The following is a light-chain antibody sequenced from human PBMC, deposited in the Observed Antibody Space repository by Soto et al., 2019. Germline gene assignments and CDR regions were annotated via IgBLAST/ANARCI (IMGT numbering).Light chain of an antibody. CDR2: SAS. Sequence: EIVLTQSPGTLSLSPGERVTLSCRASQSVSSNYLAWYQQKPGQAPRLLIYSASSRATGIPDRFSGSGSGTDFPLTIDRLEPEDFAVYYCQQYGGSPRVTFGGGTKVEIK. J-gene: IGKJ4*01. CDR3: QQYGGSPRVT. CDR1: QSVSSNY. V-gene: IGKV3-20*01.